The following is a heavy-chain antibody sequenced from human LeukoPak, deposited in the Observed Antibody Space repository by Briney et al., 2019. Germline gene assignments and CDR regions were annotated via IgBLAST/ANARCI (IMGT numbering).Heavy chain of an antibody. CDR1: GGSFSGYY. D-gene: IGHD2-2*01. CDR2: INHSGST. CDR3: ARGLQDIVVVPAAMFAFDI. J-gene: IGHJ3*02. Sequence: PSETLSLTCAVYGGSFSGYYWSWIRQPPGMGLEWIGEINHSGSTNYNPSLKSRVTISVDTSKNQFSLKLSSVTAADTAVYYCARGLQDIVVVPAAMFAFDIWGQGTMVTVSS. V-gene: IGHV4-34*01.